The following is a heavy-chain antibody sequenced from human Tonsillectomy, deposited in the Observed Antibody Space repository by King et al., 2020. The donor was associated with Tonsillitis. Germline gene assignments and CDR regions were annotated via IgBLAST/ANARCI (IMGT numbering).Heavy chain of an antibody. CDR1: GLTFRSYG. J-gene: IGHJ1*01. Sequence: LVESGGGVVQPGGSLRLSCGASGLTFRSYGMHWLRQAPGKGLEWVAFIRYDGGNKYYADSVKGRFTISRDNSKSTLSLQMNSLTAEDTAVYYCAKGPDYGDFENWGQGTLVTVSS. D-gene: IGHD4-17*01. V-gene: IGHV3-30*02. CDR2: IRYDGGNK. CDR3: AKGPDYGDFEN.